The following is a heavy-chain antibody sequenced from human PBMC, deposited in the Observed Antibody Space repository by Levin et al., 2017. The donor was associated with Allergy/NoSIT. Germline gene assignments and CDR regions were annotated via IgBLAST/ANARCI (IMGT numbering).Heavy chain of an antibody. Sequence: PGGSLRLSCAGSGFILSTYAMHWVRQAPGKGLEWVAVISHDGSNKYYIESVKGRFTISRDNSKNTVYLEMNSLRAEDTAVYYCVKDSGSGYNLDTYHYYGMDVWGQGTTVTVSS. V-gene: IGHV3-30*18. D-gene: IGHD5-18*01. CDR3: VKDSGSGYNLDTYHYYGMDV. CDR2: ISHDGSNK. CDR1: GFILSTYA. J-gene: IGHJ6*02.